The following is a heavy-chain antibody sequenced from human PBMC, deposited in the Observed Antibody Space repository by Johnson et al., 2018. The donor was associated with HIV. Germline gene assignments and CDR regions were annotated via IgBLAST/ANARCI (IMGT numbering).Heavy chain of an antibody. CDR2: IKSKTDGGTT. Sequence: QLVESGGGLVQPGGSLRLSCVPSGFTLSHYWMSWVRQSPGKGLEWVGRIKSKTDGGTTDYAAPVKGRFTISRDNSKNTLYLQMNSLRAEDTAVYYCARGRAVAGTRAFDIWGQGTMVTVSS. J-gene: IGHJ3*02. D-gene: IGHD6-19*01. CDR3: ARGRAVAGTRAFDI. CDR1: GFTLSHYW. V-gene: IGHV3-15*01.